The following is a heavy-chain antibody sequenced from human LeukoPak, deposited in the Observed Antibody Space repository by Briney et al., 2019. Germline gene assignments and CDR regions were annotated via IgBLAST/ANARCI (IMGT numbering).Heavy chain of an antibody. Sequence: GGSLRLSCAASGFSFSTYEMNWVRQAPGKGLEWVSYIVSSDSTIYYADSVKGRFTISRDNAKNSLFLQMNSLRAEDTAVYYCARGGYCSGGICYYLNAFDIWGQGTKVTVSS. CDR1: GFSFSTYE. D-gene: IGHD2-15*01. J-gene: IGHJ3*02. CDR3: ARGGYCSGGICYYLNAFDI. V-gene: IGHV3-48*03. CDR2: IVSSDSTI.